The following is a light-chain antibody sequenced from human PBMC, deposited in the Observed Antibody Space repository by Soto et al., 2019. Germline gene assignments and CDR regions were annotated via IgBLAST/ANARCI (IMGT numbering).Light chain of an antibody. CDR3: QQRANWLAT. CDR2: DAS. Sequence: EIVLAQSPATLSLSPGERVTLTCRASQSVRSYLAWYQQKPGQAPRLLIYDASNRATGIPARFSGSGSGTDFTLTISSLEPEDFAVYYCQQRANWLATFGQGTRLEIK. J-gene: IGKJ5*01. V-gene: IGKV3-11*01. CDR1: QSVRSY.